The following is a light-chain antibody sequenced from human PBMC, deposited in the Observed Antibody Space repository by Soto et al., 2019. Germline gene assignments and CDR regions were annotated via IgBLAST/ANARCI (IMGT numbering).Light chain of an antibody. Sequence: SYELTQPPSVSVAPGKTATITCGGNSIGSKSVHWYQQMPGQAPVLVISYDSDRPSGIPERFSGSNSGNTATLTISRVEPVDEADYYCQVWETSSGHQAIFGAGTQLTVL. V-gene: IGLV3-21*01. CDR3: QVWETSSGHQAI. J-gene: IGLJ2*01. CDR1: SIGSKS. CDR2: YDS.